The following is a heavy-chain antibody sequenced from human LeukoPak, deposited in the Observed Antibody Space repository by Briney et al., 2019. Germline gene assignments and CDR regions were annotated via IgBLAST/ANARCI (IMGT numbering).Heavy chain of an antibody. CDR3: ARDGNEFYYYYYYMDV. CDR2: ISYDGSNK. V-gene: IGHV3-30-3*01. D-gene: IGHD1-1*01. J-gene: IGHJ6*03. Sequence: PGRSLRLSCAASGFTFSSYAMHWVRQAPGKGLEWVAVISYDGSNKYYADSVKGRFTISRDNSKNTLYLQMNSLRAEDTAVYYCARDGNEFYYYYYYMDVWGKGTTVTVSS. CDR1: GFTFSSYA.